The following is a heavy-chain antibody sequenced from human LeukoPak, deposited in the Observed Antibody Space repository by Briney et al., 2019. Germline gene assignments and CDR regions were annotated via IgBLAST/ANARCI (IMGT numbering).Heavy chain of an antibody. J-gene: IGHJ4*02. CDR2: ISSSGEST. Sequence: PGGSLPVSRAASGFTFSSYVMSWVRQAPGKGLEWVSDISSSGESTHYADSVYRRFTISRDNSKNTLVLQMNSLRAEDTAVYYCAKRAVGAAYYFDYWGQ. CDR3: AKRAVGAAYYFDY. V-gene: IGHV3-23*01. D-gene: IGHD2-15*01. CDR1: GFTFSSYV.